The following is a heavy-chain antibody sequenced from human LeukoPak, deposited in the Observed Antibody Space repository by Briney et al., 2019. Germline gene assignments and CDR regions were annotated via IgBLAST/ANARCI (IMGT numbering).Heavy chain of an antibody. J-gene: IGHJ4*02. Sequence: GASVKVSCKASGYTFTSYGISWVRQAPGQGLEWMGWISAYNGNTNYAQKLQGRVTMTTDTSTSTAYMELRSLRSDDTAVYYCARDMAARFTMVRGVIDYWGQGTLVTVSS. V-gene: IGHV1-18*01. CDR1: GYTFTSYG. D-gene: IGHD3-10*01. CDR2: ISAYNGNT. CDR3: ARDMAARFTMVRGVIDY.